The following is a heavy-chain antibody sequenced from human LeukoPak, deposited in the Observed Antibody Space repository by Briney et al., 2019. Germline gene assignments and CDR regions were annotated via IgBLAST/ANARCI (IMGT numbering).Heavy chain of an antibody. CDR1: GGTFSSYA. CDR2: IIPIFGTA. D-gene: IGHD2-21*01. J-gene: IGHJ3*02. CDR3: ARVRYQVVVIAYDAFDI. Sequence: SVKVSCKASGGTFSSYAISWVRQAPGQGLEWMGGIIPIFGTANYAQKFQGRVTITADGSTSTAYMELSSLRSEDTAVYYCARVRYQVVVIAYDAFDIWGQGTMVTVSS. V-gene: IGHV1-69*13.